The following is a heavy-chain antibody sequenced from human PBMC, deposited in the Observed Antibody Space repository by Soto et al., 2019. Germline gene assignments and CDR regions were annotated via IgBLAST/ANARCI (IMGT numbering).Heavy chain of an antibody. D-gene: IGHD2-15*01. CDR3: ARYKGYCSGGSCYYYYYMDV. CDR1: GFTFSTYS. J-gene: IGHJ6*03. CDR2: ISTTGSTI. V-gene: IGHV3-48*01. Sequence: GGSMRLSCAASGFTFSTYSMNWVRQAPGKGLEWVSYISTTGSTIYYADSVKGRFTISRDNAKNSLYLQMTSLRAEDTAVYYCARYKGYCSGGSCYYYYYMDVWGKGTTVTVSS.